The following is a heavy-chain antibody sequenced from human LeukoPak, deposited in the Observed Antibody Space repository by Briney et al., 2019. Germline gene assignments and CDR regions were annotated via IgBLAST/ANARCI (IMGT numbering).Heavy chain of an antibody. D-gene: IGHD3-3*01. CDR2: ISAYNGNT. CDR1: GYTFTSYG. J-gene: IGHJ4*02. CDR3: ARGTAYDFWSGYYSAFDY. Sequence: ASVKVSCKASGYTFTSYGISWVRQAPGQGLEWMGWISAYNGNTNYAQKLQGRVTMTTDTSTSTAYMELRSLRSDDTAVYYCARGTAYDFWSGYYSAFDYWGQGTLVTVSS. V-gene: IGHV1-18*01.